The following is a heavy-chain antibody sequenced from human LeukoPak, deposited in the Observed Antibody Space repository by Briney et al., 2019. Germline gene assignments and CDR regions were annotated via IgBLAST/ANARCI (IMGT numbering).Heavy chain of an antibody. CDR2: IWYDGSNK. V-gene: IGHV3-33*01. D-gene: IGHD1-7*01. CDR1: GFTFSSYG. J-gene: IGHJ4*02. Sequence: PGGSLRLSCAASGFTFSSYGMHWVRQAPGKGLEWVVVIWYDGSNKYYADSVKGRFTISRGNSKNTLYLQMNSLRAEDTAVYYCARGYLELRDWGQGTLVTVSS. CDR3: ARGYLELRD.